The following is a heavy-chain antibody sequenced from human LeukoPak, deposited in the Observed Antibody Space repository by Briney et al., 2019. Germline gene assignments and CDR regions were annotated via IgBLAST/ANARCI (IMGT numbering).Heavy chain of an antibody. D-gene: IGHD5-18*01. V-gene: IGHV4-39*01. CDR3: ARPERGYSYGLDY. J-gene: IGHJ4*02. CDR2: IYYSGST. CDR1: GGSISSSSYY. Sequence: KPSETLSLTCTVSGGSISSSSYYWGWIRQPPGKRLEWIGSIYYSGSTYYNPSLKSRVTISVDTSKNQFSLKLSSVTAADTAVYYCARPERGYSYGLDYWGQGTLVTVSS.